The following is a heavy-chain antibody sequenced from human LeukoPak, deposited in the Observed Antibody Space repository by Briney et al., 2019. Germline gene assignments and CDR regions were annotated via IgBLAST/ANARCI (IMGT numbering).Heavy chain of an antibody. D-gene: IGHD3-22*01. V-gene: IGHV3-23*01. J-gene: IGHJ4*02. CDR2: ISGSGGST. CDR1: GFTFSSYA. Sequence: GGSLRLSCAASGFTFSSYAMSWVRQAPGKGLEWVSAISGSGGSTYYADSVKGRFTISRDNAKNTLYVQVNSLGTEDTAAYYCAKGSYYDSSGSFYFDYWGQGTLVTVSS. CDR3: AKGSYYDSSGSFYFDY.